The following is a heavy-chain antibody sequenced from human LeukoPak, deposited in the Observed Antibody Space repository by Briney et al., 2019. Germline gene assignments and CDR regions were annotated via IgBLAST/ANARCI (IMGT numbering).Heavy chain of an antibody. CDR3: IGSGGWPGY. CDR1: GFTFSSYW. V-gene: IGHV3-74*01. D-gene: IGHD1-26*01. CDR2: IASDGST. Sequence: QPGGSLRLSCAASGFTFSSYWMHWVRQAPGKGLVWVSRIASDGSTVYADSVKGQFTISRDNAKDTVYLQMNSLRVEDTAVYYCIGSGGWPGYWGQGTLVTVSS. J-gene: IGHJ4*02.